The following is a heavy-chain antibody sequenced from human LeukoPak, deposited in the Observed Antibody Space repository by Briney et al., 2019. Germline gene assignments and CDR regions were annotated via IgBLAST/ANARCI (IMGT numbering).Heavy chain of an antibody. CDR1: GYTFTSYG. V-gene: IGHV1-18*01. CDR3: ARDTGYSSRCGDY. D-gene: IGHD6-13*01. CDR2: ISAYNGNT. Sequence: ASVKVSCKASGYTFTSYGISWVRQAPGQGLEWMGWISAYNGNTNYAQKLQGRVTMTTDTSTSTVYMELRSLRSDDTAVYYCARDTGYSSRCGDYWGQGTLVTVSS. J-gene: IGHJ4*02.